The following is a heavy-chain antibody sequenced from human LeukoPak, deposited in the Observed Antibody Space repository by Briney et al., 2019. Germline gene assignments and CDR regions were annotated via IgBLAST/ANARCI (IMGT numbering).Heavy chain of an antibody. V-gene: IGHV1-18*01. J-gene: IGHJ4*02. CDR3: ARDDVAVVGATRAIPFDY. Sequence: ASVKVSCKASGYTFTSYGISWVRQAPGQGLEWMGWISAYNGNTNYAQKLQGRVTMTTDTSTSTAYMELRSLRSDDTAVYYCARDDVAVVGATRAIPFDYWGQGTLVTVSS. D-gene: IGHD1-26*01. CDR1: GYTFTSYG. CDR2: ISAYNGNT.